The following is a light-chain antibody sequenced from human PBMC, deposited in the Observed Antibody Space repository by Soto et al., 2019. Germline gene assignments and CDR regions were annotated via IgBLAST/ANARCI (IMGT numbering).Light chain of an antibody. CDR1: QSVSSSY. V-gene: IGKV3-20*01. CDR3: QEYGSSPLFT. CDR2: GAS. Sequence: EIVLTQSPGTLSLSPGERATLSCRASQSVSSSYLAWYQQKPGQAPRLLIYGASSRATGIPDRFSGSGSGTDFTLTIRRLEPGDFAVYYCQEYGSSPLFTCGPGTKGDIK. J-gene: IGKJ3*01.